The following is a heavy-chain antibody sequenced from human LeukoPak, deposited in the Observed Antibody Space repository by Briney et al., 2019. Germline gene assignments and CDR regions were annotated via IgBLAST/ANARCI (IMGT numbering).Heavy chain of an antibody. D-gene: IGHD2-2*01. CDR2: IYTSGST. CDR1: GGSISSGSYF. J-gene: IGHJ6*03. V-gene: IGHV4-61*02. CDR3: ARVGIVVVPAAMRPGGYYYYYMDV. Sequence: SETLSLTCTVSGGSISSGSYFWNWIRQPAGKGLEWIGRIYTSGSTNYNPSLKSRVTISVDTSKNQFSLKLSSVTAADTAVYYCARVGIVVVPAAMRPGGYYYYYMDVWGKGTTVTVSS.